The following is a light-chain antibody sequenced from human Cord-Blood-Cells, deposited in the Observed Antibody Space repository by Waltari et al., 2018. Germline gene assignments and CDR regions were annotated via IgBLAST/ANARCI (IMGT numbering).Light chain of an antibody. CDR3: QQYGSSPTT. J-gene: IGKJ4*01. CDR1: QSVSSSY. CDR2: GAS. Sequence: EIVLTQSPGTLSLSPGERATTPCRASQSVSSSYLAWYQQKPGQAPRLLIYGASSRATGIPDRFSGSGSGTDFTLTISRLEPEDFAVYYCQQYGSSPTTFGGGTKVEIK. V-gene: IGKV3-20*01.